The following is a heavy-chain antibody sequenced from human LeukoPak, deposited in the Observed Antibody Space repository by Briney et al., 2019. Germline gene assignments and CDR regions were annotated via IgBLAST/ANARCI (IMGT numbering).Heavy chain of an antibody. CDR2: IKPDGSEK. V-gene: IGHV3-7*01. Sequence: GGSLRLSCAASGFTHSNYWMTWVRQAPGKGLEWVANIKPDGSEKYYVDSVKGRFTISRDNAKNSLYLQMNSLRAEDTAVYYCARDQTPFVWGQGTLVTVSS. CDR1: GFTHSNYW. CDR3: ARDQTPFV. J-gene: IGHJ4*02.